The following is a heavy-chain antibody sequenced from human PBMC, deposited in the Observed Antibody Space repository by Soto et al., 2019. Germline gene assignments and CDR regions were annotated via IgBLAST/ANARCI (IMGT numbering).Heavy chain of an antibody. V-gene: IGHV3-33*01. CDR2: IWYDGSNK. D-gene: IGHD3-10*01. CDR1: GFTFSSYC. J-gene: IGHJ4*02. Sequence: GGSLRLSCAASGFTFSSYCVHLGRQAPGKGLEWVAVIWYDGSNKYYADSVKGRFTISRDNSKNTLYLQMNSLRAEDTAVYYCARSKGSGAFDYWGQGTLVTVSS. CDR3: ARSKGSGAFDY.